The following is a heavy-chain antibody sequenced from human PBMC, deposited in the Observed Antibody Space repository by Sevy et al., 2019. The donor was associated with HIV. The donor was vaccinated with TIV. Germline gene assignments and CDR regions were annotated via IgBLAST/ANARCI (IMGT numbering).Heavy chain of an antibody. Sequence: GGSLRLSCRASGFIFSSYTMNWVRQAPGKGLEWISYISSVSGDTYYAHSVKGRFTISRDNAKNSLYLQMNSLRDEDTAVYYCARDFQFVLDFWGQGALVTVSS. CDR3: ARDFQFVLDF. D-gene: IGHD6-6*01. CDR2: ISSVSGDT. J-gene: IGHJ4*02. CDR1: GFIFSSYT. V-gene: IGHV3-48*02.